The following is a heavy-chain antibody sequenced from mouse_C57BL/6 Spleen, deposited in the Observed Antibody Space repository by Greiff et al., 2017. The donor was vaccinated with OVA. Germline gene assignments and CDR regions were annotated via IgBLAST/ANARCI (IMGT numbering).Heavy chain of an antibody. V-gene: IGHV5-16*01. CDR3: ARDGSSPSYAMDY. CDR1: GFTFSDYY. J-gene: IGHJ4*01. D-gene: IGHD1-1*01. Sequence: EVKLMESEGGLVQPGSSMKLSCTASGFTFSDYYMAWVRQVPEKGLEWVANINYDGSSTYYLDSLKSRFIISRDNAKNILYLQMSSLKSEDTATYYCARDGSSPSYAMDYWGQGTSVTVSS. CDR2: INYDGSST.